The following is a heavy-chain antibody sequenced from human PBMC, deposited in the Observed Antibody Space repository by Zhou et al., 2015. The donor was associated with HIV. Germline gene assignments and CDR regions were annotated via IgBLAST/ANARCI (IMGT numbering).Heavy chain of an antibody. Sequence: QVQLVQSGAEVKKPGSSVKVSCKASGGTFSSYAISWVRQAPGQGLEWMGGIIPIFGTANYAQKFQGRVTITADESTSTAYMELSSLRSEDTAVYYCARGTLRFLEWLPVPNFDYWGQGTLVTVSS. CDR2: IIPIFGTA. D-gene: IGHD3-3*01. CDR1: GGTFSSYA. CDR3: ARGTLRFLEWLPVPNFDY. J-gene: IGHJ4*02. V-gene: IGHV1-69*01.